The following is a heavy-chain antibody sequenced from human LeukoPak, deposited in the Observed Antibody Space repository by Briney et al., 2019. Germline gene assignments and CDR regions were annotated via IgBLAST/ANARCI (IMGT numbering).Heavy chain of an antibody. CDR1: GFTFSSYA. J-gene: IGHJ5*02. CDR2: ISGSGGST. D-gene: IGHD6-19*01. V-gene: IGHV3-23*01. CDR3: ATNAKYSSGWYNWFDP. Sequence: PGGSLRLSCAASGFTFSSYAMSWVRQAPGKGLEWVSAISGSGGSTYYADSVKGRFTISRDNSKNTLYLQMNSLRAEDTAVYYCATNAKYSSGWYNWFDPWGQGTLVTVSS.